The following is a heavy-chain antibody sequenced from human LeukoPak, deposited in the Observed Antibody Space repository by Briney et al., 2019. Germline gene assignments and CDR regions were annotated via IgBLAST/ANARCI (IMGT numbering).Heavy chain of an antibody. CDR2: ISYDGSNK. Sequence: GGCLRLSCAASGFTFSSYGMRSVRQAPGKGLEWVAVISYDGSNKYYADSVKGRFTISRDNSKNTLYLQMNSLRAEDTAVYYCAKVTGYDILTGYKNPTYYFDYWGQGTLVTVSS. D-gene: IGHD3-9*01. CDR1: GFTFSSYG. CDR3: AKVTGYDILTGYKNPTYYFDY. V-gene: IGHV3-30*18. J-gene: IGHJ4*02.